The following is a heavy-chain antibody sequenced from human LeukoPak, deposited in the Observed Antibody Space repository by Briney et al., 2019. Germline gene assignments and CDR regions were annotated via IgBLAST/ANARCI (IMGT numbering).Heavy chain of an antibody. V-gene: IGHV3-48*02. Sequence: PGGSLRLSCAASGFTFSSYSMNWVRQAPGKGLEWVSYISSSSTIYYADSVKGRFTISRDNAKNSLYLQMNSLRDEDTAVYYCARVIQLWSYYFDYWGQGTLVTVSS. J-gene: IGHJ4*02. CDR1: GFTFSSYS. CDR3: ARVIQLWSYYFDY. CDR2: ISSSSTI. D-gene: IGHD5-18*01.